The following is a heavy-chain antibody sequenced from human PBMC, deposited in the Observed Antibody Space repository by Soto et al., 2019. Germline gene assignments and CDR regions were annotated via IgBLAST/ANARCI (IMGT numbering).Heavy chain of an antibody. V-gene: IGHV4-34*01. CDR1: GGSFSGYY. Sequence: SETLSLTCAVYGGSFSGYYLSWIRQPPGKGLEWIGEINHSGSANYNPSLKSRVTISVDTSKNQFSLKLSSVTAADTAVYYCARDRTIFGVVTVLFDYWGQGTLVTVSS. J-gene: IGHJ4*02. D-gene: IGHD3-3*01. CDR2: INHSGSA. CDR3: ARDRTIFGVVTVLFDY.